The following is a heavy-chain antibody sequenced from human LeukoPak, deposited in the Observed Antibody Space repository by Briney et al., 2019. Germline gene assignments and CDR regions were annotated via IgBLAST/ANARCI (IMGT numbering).Heavy chain of an antibody. CDR2: ISYDGSNK. V-gene: IGHV3-30*18. J-gene: IGHJ6*02. D-gene: IGHD5-24*01. CDR3: AKAAEMATTAGYYYYGMDV. Sequence: GRSLRLSCAASGFAFSSYGMHWVRQAPGKGLEWVAVISYDGSNKYYADSVKGRFTISRDNSKNTLYLQMNSLRAEDTAVYYCAKAAEMATTAGYYYYGMDVWGQGTTVTVSS. CDR1: GFAFSSYG.